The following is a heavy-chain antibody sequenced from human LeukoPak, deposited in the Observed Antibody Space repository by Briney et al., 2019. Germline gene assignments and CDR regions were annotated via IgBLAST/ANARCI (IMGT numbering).Heavy chain of an antibody. D-gene: IGHD5-18*01. CDR2: ISYDGSNK. CDR3: AKFGYSYGYDDY. CDR1: GFTFSSYG. J-gene: IGHJ4*02. V-gene: IGHV3-30*18. Sequence: GGSLRLSCAASGFTFSSYGMHWVRQAPGKGLEWVAVISYDGSNKYYADSVKGRFTISRDNSKNTLYLQMNSLRAEDTAVYYCAKFGYSYGYDDYWGQETLVTVSS.